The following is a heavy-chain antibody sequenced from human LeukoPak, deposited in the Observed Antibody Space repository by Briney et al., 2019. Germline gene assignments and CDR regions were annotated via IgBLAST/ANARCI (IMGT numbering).Heavy chain of an antibody. Sequence: PGGSLRLSCAASGFTFSNFWMSWVRQAPGKGLEWVANIKQDGNEKYYVDSVKGRFTISRDNAKNSLYLQMNSLTAEDTAVYYCARDPRGGYVKDHWGQGTLVTVSS. J-gene: IGHJ4*02. CDR1: GFTFSNFW. V-gene: IGHV3-7*01. CDR2: IKQDGNEK. CDR3: ARDPRGGYVKDH. D-gene: IGHD5-12*01.